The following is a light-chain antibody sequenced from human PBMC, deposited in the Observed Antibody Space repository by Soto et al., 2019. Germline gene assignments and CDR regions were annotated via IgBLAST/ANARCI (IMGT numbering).Light chain of an antibody. V-gene: IGLV2-14*01. CDR3: SSYTSSSTS. CDR2: DVS. CDR1: SRDVGGYNY. Sequence: QSVLTKPASVSGSPGQSITISCTGTSRDVGGYNYVSWYQQHPGKAPKLMIYDVSNRPSGVSNRFSGSKSGNTASLTISGLQAEDEADYYCSSYTSSSTSFGTGTKVTVL. J-gene: IGLJ1*01.